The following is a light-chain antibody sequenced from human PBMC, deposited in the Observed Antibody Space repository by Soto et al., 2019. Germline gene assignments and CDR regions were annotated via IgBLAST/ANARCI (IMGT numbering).Light chain of an antibody. J-gene: IGLJ1*01. CDR1: SSDIGAYDY. CDR2: EVT. V-gene: IGLV2-14*01. Sequence: QSALTQPASLSGSPGQSITISCTGTSSDIGAYDYVSWFQPHPGQALQLNISEVTNRPSGVSNRFSGSKSGNTADMSNCGLQVEDEDTYFCFSFTTASTHVFGTGTKVTGL. CDR3: FSFTTASTHV.